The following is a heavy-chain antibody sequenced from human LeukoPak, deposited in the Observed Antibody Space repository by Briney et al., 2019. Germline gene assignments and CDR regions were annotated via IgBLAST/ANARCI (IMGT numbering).Heavy chain of an antibody. Sequence: PGRSLRLSCAASGFTFSSYAVHWVRPAPGKGLEWVAVISYDGSHKYYADSVKGRFTISRDNSKNTLYLQMNSLRAEDTTVYYCARARSGYDTGTDVWGQGTTVTVSS. D-gene: IGHD5-12*01. J-gene: IGHJ6*02. CDR1: GFTFSSYA. CDR3: ARARSGYDTGTDV. CDR2: ISYDGSHK. V-gene: IGHV3-30*04.